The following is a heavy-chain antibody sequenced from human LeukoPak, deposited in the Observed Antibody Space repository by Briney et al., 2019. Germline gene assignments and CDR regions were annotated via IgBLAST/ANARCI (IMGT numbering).Heavy chain of an antibody. V-gene: IGHV3-53*01. CDR3: ARGKPVTGTPDYYSYGMDV. CDR2: MYSFGNT. J-gene: IGHJ6*02. D-gene: IGHD1-20*01. CDR1: EFTVSSTY. Sequence: GGSLRLSCAVSEFTVSSTYMSWVRQAPGKGLEWVSLMYSFGNTYYADSVKGRFTISRDNSKNTLYLQMNSLRAEDTALYYCARGKPVTGTPDYYSYGMDVWDQGTMVTVSS.